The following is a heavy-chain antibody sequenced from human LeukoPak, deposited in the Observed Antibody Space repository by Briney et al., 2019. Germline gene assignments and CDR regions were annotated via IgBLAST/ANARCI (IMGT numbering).Heavy chain of an antibody. CDR1: GGSISSGGYY. CDR2: IYYSGRT. CDR3: ARASSYSSHNDY. D-gene: IGHD6-13*01. J-gene: IGHJ4*02. V-gene: IGHV4-31*03. Sequence: PPQTLSLTCTVSGGSISSGGYYWSWIRQHPGQGLEWIGYIYYSGRTYYNPSLKSRVTISVDTSKNQFSLKLSSVTAADTAVYYCARASSYSSHNDYWGQGTLVTVSS.